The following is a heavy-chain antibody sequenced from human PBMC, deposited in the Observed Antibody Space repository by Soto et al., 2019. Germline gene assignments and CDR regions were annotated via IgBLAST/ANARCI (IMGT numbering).Heavy chain of an antibody. CDR3: ARDWAWFGELLTLNWFDP. D-gene: IGHD3-10*01. V-gene: IGHV3-30-3*01. CDR2: ISYDGSNK. J-gene: IGHJ5*02. Sequence: QVQLVESGGGVVQPGRSLRLSCAASGFTFSSYAMHWVRQAPGKGLEWVAVISYDGSNKYYADSVKGRFTISRDNSKNPLYLQMNSLRAEDTAVYYCARDWAWFGELLTLNWFDPWGQGTLVTVSS. CDR1: GFTFSSYA.